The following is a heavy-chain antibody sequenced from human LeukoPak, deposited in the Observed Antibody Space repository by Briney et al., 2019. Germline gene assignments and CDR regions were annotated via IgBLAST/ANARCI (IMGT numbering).Heavy chain of an antibody. Sequence: ASVKVSCKASGYTFTSYAMNWVRQAPGQGLEWMGWINTNTGNPTYAQGFTGRFVFSLDTSVSTAYLQISSLKAEDTAVYYCARDLPQDSESYYMRGVYYYYYGMDVWGQGTTVTVSS. CDR3: ARDLPQDSESYYMRGVYYYYYGMDV. J-gene: IGHJ6*02. CDR1: GYTFTSYA. D-gene: IGHD1-26*01. CDR2: INTNTGNP. V-gene: IGHV7-4-1*02.